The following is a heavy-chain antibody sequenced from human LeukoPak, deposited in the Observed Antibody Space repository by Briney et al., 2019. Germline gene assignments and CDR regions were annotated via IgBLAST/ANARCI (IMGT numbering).Heavy chain of an antibody. CDR2: KKQDGNEK. J-gene: IGHJ4*02. V-gene: IGHV3-7*03. Sequence: GGPRRPPFVAPEFTFINYWITGVPQPPGPGRDGVAKKKQDGNEKYYVDSVKGRFTISRDNAKNSLHLQMDNLRAEDTAVYYCARDQYDTWSRRGNFDSWGQGTLVIVSS. D-gene: IGHD3-3*01. CDR1: EFTFINYW. CDR3: ARDQYDTWSRRGNFDS.